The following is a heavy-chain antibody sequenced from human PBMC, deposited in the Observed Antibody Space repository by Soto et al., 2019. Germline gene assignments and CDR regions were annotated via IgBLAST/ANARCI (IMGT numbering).Heavy chain of an antibody. CDR3: AKGRGGSGSLTPRVDF. CDR2: ISGGGDTT. V-gene: IGHV3-23*01. J-gene: IGHJ4*02. D-gene: IGHD3-10*01. Sequence: EVQLLESGGGLVQPGGSLRLSCAASGFTFNNYAMTWVRQASGKGREWVSAISGGGDTTCYAASVKGRFTGSRHGSKNALYLKMSSLRAEDTALYYCAKGRGGSGSLTPRVDFWGQGTLVTVSS. CDR1: GFTFNNYA.